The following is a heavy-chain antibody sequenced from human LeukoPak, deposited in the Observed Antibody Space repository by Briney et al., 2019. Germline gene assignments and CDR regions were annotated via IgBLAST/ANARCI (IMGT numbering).Heavy chain of an antibody. CDR1: GGSITSYY. CDR3: ARRRGWKQQLVYFDY. D-gene: IGHD6-13*01. V-gene: IGHV4-59*08. CDR2: LFHSGTR. J-gene: IGHJ4*02. Sequence: SETLSLTCIVSGGSITSYYWSWIRQPPGKGLEWIGYLFHSGTRRYNPSLKSRVTISADTTKNQIFLTLNSTTAADTAVYYCARRRGWKQQLVYFDYWGQGTLATVSS.